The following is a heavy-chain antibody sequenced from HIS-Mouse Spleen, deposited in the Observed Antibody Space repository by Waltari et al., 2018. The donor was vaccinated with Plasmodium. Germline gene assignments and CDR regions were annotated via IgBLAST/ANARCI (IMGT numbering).Heavy chain of an antibody. Sequence: QLQLQESGPGLVKPSETLSLTCTVSGGSISSSSYYWGWIRQPPGKGLEWIGSIYYSGSTYYNPSLNVRVTISVDTSKNQFSLKLSSVTAADTAVYYCARLSIAVAGNFDYWGQGTLVTVSS. J-gene: IGHJ4*02. CDR2: IYYSGST. D-gene: IGHD6-19*01. CDR3: ARLSIAVAGNFDY. V-gene: IGHV4-39*01. CDR1: GGSISSSSYY.